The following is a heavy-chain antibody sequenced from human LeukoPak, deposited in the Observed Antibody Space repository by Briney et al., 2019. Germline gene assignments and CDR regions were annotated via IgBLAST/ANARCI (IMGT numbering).Heavy chain of an antibody. CDR1: CGSISSYY. V-gene: IGHV4-59*01. D-gene: IGHD2-8*01. CDR2: IYYSGST. CDR3: ARVGELMVYAPHGPDDAFDI. Sequence: PSETLSLTCTVSCGSISSYYWSWMRQPPGKGLEWIGYIYYSGSTNYNPSLKSRVTISVDTSKNQFSLKLSSVTAADTAVYYCARVGELMVYAPHGPDDAFDIWGQGTMVTASS. J-gene: IGHJ3*02.